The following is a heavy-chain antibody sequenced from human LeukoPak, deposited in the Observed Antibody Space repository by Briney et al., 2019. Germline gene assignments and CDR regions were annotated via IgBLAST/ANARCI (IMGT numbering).Heavy chain of an antibody. CDR3: ARDRERGYSYGQYWYFDL. Sequence: GASVKVSCKASGYTFTSYYMHWVRQAPGQGLEWMGIINPSGGSTSYAQKFQGRVTMTRDTSTSTVYMELSSLRSEDTAVYYCARDRERGYSYGQYWYFDLWGRGTLVTVSS. J-gene: IGHJ2*01. CDR1: GYTFTSYY. CDR2: INPSGGST. V-gene: IGHV1-46*01. D-gene: IGHD5-18*01.